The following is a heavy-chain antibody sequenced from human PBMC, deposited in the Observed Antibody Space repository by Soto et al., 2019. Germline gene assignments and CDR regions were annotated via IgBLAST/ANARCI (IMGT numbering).Heavy chain of an antibody. Sequence: SVKVSCKASGGTFSSYAISWVRQAPGQGLEWMGGIIPIFGTANYAQKFQGRVTITADESTSTAYMELSSLRSEDTAVYYCARESRYCSGTTCYEFDYWGQGTQVTVSS. CDR3: ARESRYCSGTTCYEFDY. CDR1: GGTFSSYA. V-gene: IGHV1-69*13. D-gene: IGHD2-2*01. CDR2: IIPIFGTA. J-gene: IGHJ4*02.